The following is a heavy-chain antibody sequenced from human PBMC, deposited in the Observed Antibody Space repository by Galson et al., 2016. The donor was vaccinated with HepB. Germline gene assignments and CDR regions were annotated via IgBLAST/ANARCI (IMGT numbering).Heavy chain of an antibody. V-gene: IGHV3-33*08. J-gene: IGHJ3*02. D-gene: IGHD4-23*01. Sequence: SLRLSCAASGFTFSCCGMHWVRQAPGKGLEWVAVTWHDGSDERYADFVKGRFTISRDNSKNTLYLYMNNLRAEDTAVYYCARPSSRLEVFGGDAFDIWGQGTLVTFSS. CDR2: TWHDGSDE. CDR3: ARPSSRLEVFGGDAFDI. CDR1: GFTFSCCG.